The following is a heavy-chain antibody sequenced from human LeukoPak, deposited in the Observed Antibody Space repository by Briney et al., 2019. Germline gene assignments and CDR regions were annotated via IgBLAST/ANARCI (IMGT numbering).Heavy chain of an antibody. CDR3: ARLGRYDNSGYYYAY. D-gene: IGHD3-22*01. V-gene: IGHV5-51*01. Sequence: KHGESLKISCQGSGYIFTNYWIGWVRQMPGKGLEWMGIIYPGDSDTRYSPSFQGQVTISADKSINTAYLQWSSLKASDTAMYYCARLGRYDNSGYYYAYWGQGPQVTVSS. J-gene: IGHJ4*02. CDR2: IYPGDSDT. CDR1: GYIFTNYW.